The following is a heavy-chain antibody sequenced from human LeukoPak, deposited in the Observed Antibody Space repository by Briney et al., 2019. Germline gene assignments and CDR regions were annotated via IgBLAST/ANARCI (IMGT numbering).Heavy chain of an antibody. J-gene: IGHJ4*02. V-gene: IGHV1-18*04. CDR1: GYTFTSYG. Sequence: ASVKVSCKASGYTFTSYGISWVRQAPGQGLEWMGWISAYNGNTNYAQKLQGRVTMTTDTSTSTAYMELRSLRSDDTAMYYCARLRGSGSYEPLYYFDYWGQGTLVTVSS. CDR3: ARLRGSGSYEPLYYFDY. CDR2: ISAYNGNT. D-gene: IGHD3-10*01.